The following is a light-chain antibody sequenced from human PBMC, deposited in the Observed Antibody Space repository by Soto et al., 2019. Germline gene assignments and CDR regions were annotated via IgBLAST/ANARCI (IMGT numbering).Light chain of an antibody. CDR1: SGDVGGYKY. CDR3: SSYTSSSTPVV. CDR2: DVS. V-gene: IGLV2-14*01. Sequence: QSALTQPASVSGSPGQSITISCTGTSGDVGGYKYVSWYQQQPGKAPKLMIYDVSNRPSGVSNRFSGSKSGNTASLTISGLQAEDEADYYCSSYTSSSTPVVFGGGTKLTV. J-gene: IGLJ2*01.